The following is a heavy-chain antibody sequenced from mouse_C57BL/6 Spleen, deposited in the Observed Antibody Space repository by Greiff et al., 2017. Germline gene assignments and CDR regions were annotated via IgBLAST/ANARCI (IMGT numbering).Heavy chain of an antibody. Sequence: EVQLQQSGPVLVKPGASVKMSCKASGYTFTDYYMNWVKQSHGKSLEWIGVINPYNGGTSYNQKFKGKATLTVDKSSSTAYMELNSLTSEDSAVYYCAREEVYYGYYYYAMDYWGHGTSVTFSS. D-gene: IGHD2-2*01. CDR3: AREEVYYGYYYYAMDY. V-gene: IGHV1-19*01. CDR2: INPYNGGT. CDR1: GYTFTDYY. J-gene: IGHJ4*01.